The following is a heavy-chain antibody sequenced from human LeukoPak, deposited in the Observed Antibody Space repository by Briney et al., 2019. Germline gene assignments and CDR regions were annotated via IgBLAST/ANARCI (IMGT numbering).Heavy chain of an antibody. V-gene: IGHV3-74*01. CDR2: INSDGSST. D-gene: IGHD5-18*01. CDR3: ARAGGGYSYGHQGY. CDR1: GFTFSSYW. J-gene: IGHJ4*02. Sequence: GGSLRLSCAASGFTFSSYWMHWVRQAPGKGLVWVSRINSDGSSTSYADSVKGRFTISRDNAKNTLYLQMNSLRAEDTAVYYCARAGGGYSYGHQGYWGQGTLVTASS.